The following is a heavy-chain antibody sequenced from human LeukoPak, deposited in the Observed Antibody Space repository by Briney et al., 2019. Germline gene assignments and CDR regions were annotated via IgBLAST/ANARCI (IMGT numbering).Heavy chain of an antibody. D-gene: IGHD3-22*01. J-gene: IGHJ4*02. Sequence: SETLSLTCTVSGYSISSGYYWGWIRQPPGKGLEWIGNIYYSGSTYYNPSLKSRVTISVDTSKNQFSLKLSSVTAADTAVYYCARQGVDSSGYYAYFDYWGQGTLVTVSS. CDR1: GYSISSGYY. CDR2: IYYSGST. V-gene: IGHV4-38-2*02. CDR3: ARQGVDSSGYYAYFDY.